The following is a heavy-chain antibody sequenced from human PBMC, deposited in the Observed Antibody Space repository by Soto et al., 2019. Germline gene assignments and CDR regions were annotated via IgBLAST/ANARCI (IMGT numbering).Heavy chain of an antibody. D-gene: IGHD4-17*01. CDR1: GFSFSSYG. CDR3: ARNPRPTYGDYADY. CDR2: VWYDGSNK. J-gene: IGHJ4*02. Sequence: QVQLVESGGGVVQPGTSLRLSCAASGFSFSSYGMHWVRQAPGKGLEWVAVVWYDGSNKYYADSVKGRFTISRDNSKNSLYLQMSSLRAEDTAVYYCARNPRPTYGDYADYWGQGTLVTVSS. V-gene: IGHV3-33*01.